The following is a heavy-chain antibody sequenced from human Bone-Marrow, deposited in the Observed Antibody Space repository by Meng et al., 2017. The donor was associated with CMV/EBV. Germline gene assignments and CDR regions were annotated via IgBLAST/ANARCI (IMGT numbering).Heavy chain of an antibody. D-gene: IGHD3-3*01. J-gene: IGHJ5*02. Sequence: SGPTLVKPTQTLTLPCTFSWFLHSTSAVGVGWIRQPPGKALEWLALIYWNDDKRYSPSLKSRLTITKDTSKSQVVLTMTNMDPVDTATYYCAHSAWGVHSHYDFWSAPSWFDPWGQRTLVTVSS. V-gene: IGHV2-5*01. CDR1: WFLHSTSAVG. CDR3: AHSAWGVHSHYDFWSAPSWFDP. CDR2: IYWNDDK.